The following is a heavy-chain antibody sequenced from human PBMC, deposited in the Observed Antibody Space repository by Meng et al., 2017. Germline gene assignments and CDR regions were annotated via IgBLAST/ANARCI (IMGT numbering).Heavy chain of an antibody. Sequence: VHLGEVGGEVENPGASVKVSCTPSGYTIDAYYIHWVRQAPGQGLDWMGRIDPNSGVTEYAQKFQGRVTVTGDTSISTAYMELSRLRSDDTAIYYCVRDEDISAAGKLFGDYWGQGTLVTVSS. D-gene: IGHD6-13*01. CDR2: IDPNSGVT. V-gene: IGHV1-2*06. CDR3: VRDEDISAAGKLFGDY. CDR1: GYTIDAYY. J-gene: IGHJ4*02.